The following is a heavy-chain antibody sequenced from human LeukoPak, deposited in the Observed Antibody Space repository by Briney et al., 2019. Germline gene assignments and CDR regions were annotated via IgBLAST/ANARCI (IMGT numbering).Heavy chain of an antibody. CDR2: ISSRSSTI. CDR3: VSPGVLVTAAFDY. Sequence: GGSLRLSCAASGFTFSSYSMNWVRQAPGKGLEWVSYISSRSSTIYYADSVKGRFTISRDNAKNSLYLQMNSLRAEDTAVYHCVSPGVLVTAAFDYWGQGTLVTVSS. V-gene: IGHV3-48*04. J-gene: IGHJ4*02. D-gene: IGHD2-21*02. CDR1: GFTFSSYS.